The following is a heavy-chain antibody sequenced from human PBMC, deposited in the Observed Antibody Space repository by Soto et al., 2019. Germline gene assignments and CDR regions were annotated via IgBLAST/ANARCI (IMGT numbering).Heavy chain of an antibody. CDR2: ISAHNGNT. CDR1: GYIFTTDG. J-gene: IGHJ4*02. Sequence: QVHLVQSVAEVKKPGASVKVSCKGSGYIFTTDGITWVRQATGQGLEWMGWISAHNGNTNYAQKLQVRVTVTRDTTTRKVYMELRNLRYDDTDVYYCARGRYGDYWGQGALVTVSS. CDR3: ARGRYGDY. D-gene: IGHD1-1*01. V-gene: IGHV1-18*01.